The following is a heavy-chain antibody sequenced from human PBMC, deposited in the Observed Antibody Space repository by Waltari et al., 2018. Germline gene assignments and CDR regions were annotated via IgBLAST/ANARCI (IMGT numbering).Heavy chain of an antibody. CDR2: IKQNGREK. Sequence: EVQLVESGGGLVQPGGSLRLSCVGSGFTFSTYWMSWVRHSPGKGGDWVANIKQNGREKSYVDSVKGRFIISRDDAQNSLYLQLNSLRAEDTAVYYCARRRGGGYWYFDLWGRGTLVTVSS. V-gene: IGHV3-7*01. J-gene: IGHJ2*01. CDR1: GFTFSTYW. D-gene: IGHD2-15*01. CDR3: ARRRGGGYWYFDL.